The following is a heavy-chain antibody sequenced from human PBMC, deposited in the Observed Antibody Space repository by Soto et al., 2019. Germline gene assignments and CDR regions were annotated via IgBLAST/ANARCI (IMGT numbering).Heavy chain of an antibody. CDR3: ARDDVLCDGGRCYGIPLDV. Sequence: GGSLRLSCAASGFPFDDYGMTWVRQAPGKGLEWVSTISESGGTTYYADSVKGRFTISRDTSENTLHLQMDSLRVEDTAVYYCARDDVLCDGGRCYGIPLDVWGKGTTVTVSS. V-gene: IGHV3-23*01. D-gene: IGHD2-15*01. CDR2: ISESGGTT. J-gene: IGHJ6*04. CDR1: GFPFDDYG.